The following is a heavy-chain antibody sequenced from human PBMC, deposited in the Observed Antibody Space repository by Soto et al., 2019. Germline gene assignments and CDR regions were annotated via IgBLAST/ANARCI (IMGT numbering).Heavy chain of an antibody. CDR1: GGSISSSSYY. CDR3: ARHRVYSSDRTWGDY. D-gene: IGHD6-19*01. Sequence: QLQLQESGPGLVKPSETLSLTCTVSGGSISSSSYYWGWIRQPPGKGLEWIGSIYYSGSTYYNPSLKGRVTISVDTSKNQFSLKLSSVTAADTAVYYCARHRVYSSDRTWGDYWGQGTLVTVSS. CDR2: IYYSGST. V-gene: IGHV4-39*01. J-gene: IGHJ4*02.